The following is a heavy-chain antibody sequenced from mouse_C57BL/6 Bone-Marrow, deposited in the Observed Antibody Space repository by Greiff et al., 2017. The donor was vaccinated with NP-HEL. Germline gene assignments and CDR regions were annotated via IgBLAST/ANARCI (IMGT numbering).Heavy chain of an antibody. CDR3: ARGYYGSSFDWYFDV. CDR1: GYSITSGYY. Sequence: DVKLQESGPGLVKPSQSLSFTCSVTGYSITSGYYWNWIRQFPGNKLEWMGYISYDGSNNYNPSLKNRISITRDTSKNQFFLKLNSVTTEDTATYYCARGYYGSSFDWYFDVWGTGTTVTVSS. CDR2: ISYDGSN. J-gene: IGHJ1*03. V-gene: IGHV3-6*01. D-gene: IGHD1-1*01.